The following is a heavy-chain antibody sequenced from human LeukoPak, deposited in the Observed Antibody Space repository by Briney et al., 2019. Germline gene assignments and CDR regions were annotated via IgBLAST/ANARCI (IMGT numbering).Heavy chain of an antibody. D-gene: IGHD4-23*01. Sequence: PGGSLRLSCAASGFTFSNYAMNWVRRAPGKGLEWVSYISSSSSTIYYADSVKGRFTISRDNAKNSLYLQMISLRDEDTAVYYCARSTVVSPWGQGTLVTVSS. CDR1: GFTFSNYA. J-gene: IGHJ5*02. CDR2: ISSSSSTI. V-gene: IGHV3-48*02. CDR3: ARSTVVSP.